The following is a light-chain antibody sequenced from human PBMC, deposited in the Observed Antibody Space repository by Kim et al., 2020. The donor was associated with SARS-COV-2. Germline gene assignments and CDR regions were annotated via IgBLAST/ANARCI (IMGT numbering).Light chain of an antibody. J-gene: IGLJ3*02. V-gene: IGLV6-57*01. Sequence: GKTVTISCTRSSGSIASNDVQWYQQRTGSSPTIVIYEDNQRPSGVPDRFSGSIDSSSNSASLTISGLKTEDEADYYCQSYDSSNWVFGGGTQLTVL. CDR3: QSYDSSNWV. CDR2: EDN. CDR1: SGSIASND.